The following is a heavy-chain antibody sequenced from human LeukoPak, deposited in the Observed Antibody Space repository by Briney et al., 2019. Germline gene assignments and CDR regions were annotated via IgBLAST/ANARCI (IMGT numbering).Heavy chain of an antibody. J-gene: IGHJ4*02. D-gene: IGHD6-6*01. V-gene: IGHV4-4*07. CDR3: ARDVPASIATYYFDY. CDR1: GGYISSHY. CDR2: IYTSGST. Sequence: SETLSLTCTVSGGYISSHYWSWIRQPAGKGLEWVGRIYTSGSTNYNPSLKSRVTMSLDTSKNQFSLKLSSVTAADTAVYYCARDVPASIATYYFDYWGQGTLVTVSS.